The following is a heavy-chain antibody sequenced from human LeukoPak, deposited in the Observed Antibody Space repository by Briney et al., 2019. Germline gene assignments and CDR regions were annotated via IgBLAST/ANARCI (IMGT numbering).Heavy chain of an antibody. CDR3: AKGSSGYFVDL. Sequence: GGSLRLSCAASGFSFSTSPMSWVRQPPGKGLEWVSAMNNGPGATFYRDSVRGRFTISRDNSKNTLFLQMNSLRAEDTALYYCAKGSSGYFVDLWGQGTLVTVSS. CDR1: GFSFSTSP. J-gene: IGHJ5*02. CDR2: MNNGPGAT. D-gene: IGHD3-22*01. V-gene: IGHV3-23*01.